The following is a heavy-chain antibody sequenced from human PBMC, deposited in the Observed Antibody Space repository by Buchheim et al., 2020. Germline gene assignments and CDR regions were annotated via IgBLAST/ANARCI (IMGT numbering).Heavy chain of an antibody. J-gene: IGHJ4*02. D-gene: IGHD6-13*01. V-gene: IGHV3-74*01. CDR3: ARDIAPAGTYFDY. CDR1: GFTFSSFW. CDR2: INSDVSST. Sequence: EVQLVESGGGLVQPGGSLRLSCAAPGFTFSSFWIHWVRQAPGKGLLCVSHINSDVSSTSYADSVTGRFTISRADAKNTPYLQMDSLRAEDTAVYYCARDIAPAGTYFDYWGQGTL.